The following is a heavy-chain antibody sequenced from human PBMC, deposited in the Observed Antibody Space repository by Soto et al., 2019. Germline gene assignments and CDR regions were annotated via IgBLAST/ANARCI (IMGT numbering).Heavy chain of an antibody. D-gene: IGHD2-15*01. V-gene: IGHV3-23*01. CDR2: ISGSGGST. Sequence: EVQLLESGGGLVQPGGSLRLSCAASGFTFSSYAMSWVRQAPGKGLEWVSAISGSGGSTYYADSVKGRFTISRDNSKNTLYLQMNSLKAEDTAVYDCAKDDINIVVGPSSDYWGQGTLVTVSS. CDR1: GFTFSSYA. J-gene: IGHJ4*02. CDR3: AKDDINIVVGPSSDY.